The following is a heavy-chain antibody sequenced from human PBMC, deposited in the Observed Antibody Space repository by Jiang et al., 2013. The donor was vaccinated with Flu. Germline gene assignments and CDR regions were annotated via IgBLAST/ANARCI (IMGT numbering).Heavy chain of an antibody. Sequence: GPGLVKPSQTLSLTCAVSGGSIRSSDYSWSWLRQPPGKGLEWIGYISQSGSSYYNPSLKSRVTISVDRSKNQFSLRLTSVTAADTAVYYCARGGGGSGSYFDYYHYSMDVVGPRDHGHRLL. CDR1: GGSIRSSDYS. CDR3: ARGGGGSGSYFDYYHYSMDV. J-gene: IGHJ6*02. V-gene: IGHV4-30-2*01. D-gene: IGHD3-10*01. CDR2: ISQSGSS.